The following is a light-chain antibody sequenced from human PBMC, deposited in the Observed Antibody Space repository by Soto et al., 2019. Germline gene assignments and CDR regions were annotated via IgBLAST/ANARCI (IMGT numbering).Light chain of an antibody. J-gene: IGLJ2*01. CDR1: SSDIGGYNY. Sequence: QSVLTQPASVSGSPGQSITISCTGTSSDIGGYNYVSWYQHHPDKAPKLMIYDVNNRPSGVSNRFSGSKSGNTASLTISGLQAADEAAYCCSSYTSSSTRLVFGGGTKLTVL. V-gene: IGLV2-14*03. CDR3: SSYTSSSTRLV. CDR2: DVN.